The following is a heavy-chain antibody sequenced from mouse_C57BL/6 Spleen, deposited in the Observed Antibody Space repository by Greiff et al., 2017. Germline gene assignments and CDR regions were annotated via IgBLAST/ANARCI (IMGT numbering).Heavy chain of an antibody. CDR2: IYPGDGDT. V-gene: IGHV1-82*01. CDR3: ARQGYYGSSPYYYAMDY. J-gene: IGHJ4*01. CDR1: GYAFSSSW. D-gene: IGHD1-1*01. Sequence: LVEPGASVKISCKASGYAFSSSWMNWVKQRPGKGLEWIGRIYPGDGDTNYNGKFKGKATLTADKSSSTASMQLSSLTSEDSAVYFCARQGYYGSSPYYYAMDYWGQGTSVTVSS.